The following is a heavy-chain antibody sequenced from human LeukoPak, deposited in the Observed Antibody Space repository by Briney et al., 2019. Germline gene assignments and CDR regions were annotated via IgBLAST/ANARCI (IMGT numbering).Heavy chain of an antibody. CDR2: ISYDGSNK. V-gene: IGHV3-30*03. J-gene: IGHJ4*02. D-gene: IGHD4-23*01. Sequence: PGGSLRLSCAASGFTFSTYGMHWVRQAPGKGLEWVAVISYDGSNKYYADSVKGRFTISRDDSKNTLFLQMNSLRPEDTAVYYCTTTPRGIGWGQGALVTVSS. CDR1: GFTFSTYG. CDR3: TTTPRGIG.